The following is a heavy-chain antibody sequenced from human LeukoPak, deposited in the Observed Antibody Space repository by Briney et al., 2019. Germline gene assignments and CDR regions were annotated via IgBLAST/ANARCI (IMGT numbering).Heavy chain of an antibody. D-gene: IGHD3-22*01. CDR1: GGSISSYY. CDR2: IYYSGST. Sequence: SETLSLTCTVSGGSISSYYWSWIRQPPGKGLEWIGSIYYSGSTYYNPSPKSRVTISVDTSKNQFSLNLTSVTAADTAVYYCARNNQYYYDSSGYSDYWGQGTLVTVSS. J-gene: IGHJ4*02. V-gene: IGHV4-59*12. CDR3: ARNNQYYYDSSGYSDY.